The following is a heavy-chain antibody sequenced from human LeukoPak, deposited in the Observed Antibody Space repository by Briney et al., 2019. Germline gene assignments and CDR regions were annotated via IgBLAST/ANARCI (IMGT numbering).Heavy chain of an antibody. J-gene: IGHJ4*02. CDR1: GFTFSSYA. D-gene: IGHD5-12*01. Sequence: GGSLRLSCAASGFTFSSYAMHWVRQAPGKGLEWVAFIRYDGSNKYYADSVKGRFTISRDNSKNTLYLQMNSLRAEDTAVYYCARVDIVATIRGGDYWGQGTLVTVSS. CDR2: IRYDGSNK. CDR3: ARVDIVATIRGGDY. V-gene: IGHV3-30*02.